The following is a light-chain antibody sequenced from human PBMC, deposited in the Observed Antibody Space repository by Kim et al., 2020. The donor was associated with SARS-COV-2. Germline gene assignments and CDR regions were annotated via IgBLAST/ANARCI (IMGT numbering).Light chain of an antibody. CDR1: QSVSSSY. CDR2: SAS. V-gene: IGKV3-20*01. Sequence: EIVLTQSPGTLSLSPGERATLSCRASQSVSSSYLAWYQQKPGQAPRLLIYSASSRATGIPDRFSGSGSGTDFTLTISRLEPEDFAVYYCQQYGSSPPQYSFGQGTKLEL. CDR3: QQYGSSPPQYS. J-gene: IGKJ2*03.